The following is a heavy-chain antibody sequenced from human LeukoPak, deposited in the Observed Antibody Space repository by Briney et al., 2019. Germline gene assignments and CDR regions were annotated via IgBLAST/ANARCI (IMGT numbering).Heavy chain of an antibody. CDR2: ISSSSNNI. V-gene: IGHV3-11*01. J-gene: IGHJ5*02. CDR3: ARSQWNPGKTTQTT. Sequence: GGSLRLSCAGSGFIFSDYYMSWIRQAPGKGLEWVSYISSSSNNIYYADSVKGRFTISRDNAKNLLYLQMNSLRAEDTAVYYCARSQWNPGKTTQTTWGQGTLVTVSS. CDR1: GFIFSDYY. D-gene: IGHD1-1*01.